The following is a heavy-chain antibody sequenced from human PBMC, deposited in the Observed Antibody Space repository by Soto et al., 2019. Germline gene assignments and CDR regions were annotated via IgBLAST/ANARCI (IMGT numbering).Heavy chain of an antibody. CDR1: GFTFSGYE. V-gene: IGHV3-48*03. D-gene: IGHD2-2*01. CDR2: ISSSGSTI. Sequence: GGSLRLSCAASGFTFSGYEMNWVRQAPGKGLEWVSYISSSGSTIYYADSVKGRFTISRDNAKNSLYLQMNSLRAEDTAVYYCARDRGLPVVVPAAIHPRVRFVNYYYGMDVWGQGTTVTLSS. CDR3: ARDRGLPVVVPAAIHPRVRFVNYYYGMDV. J-gene: IGHJ6*02.